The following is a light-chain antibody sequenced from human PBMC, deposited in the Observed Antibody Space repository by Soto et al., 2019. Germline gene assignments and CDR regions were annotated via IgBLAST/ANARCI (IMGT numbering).Light chain of an antibody. J-gene: IGLJ1*01. CDR3: CSYAGSSTYV. V-gene: IGLV2-23*01. Sequence: QSVLTQPASVSGSPGQSITISCTGTSSDVGSYNLVSWYQQYPGTAPKLMIYEDSKRPSGVSNRFSGSKSGNTASLTISGLQTEDEADYYCCSYAGSSTYVFGTGTKLTV. CDR1: SSDVGSYNL. CDR2: EDS.